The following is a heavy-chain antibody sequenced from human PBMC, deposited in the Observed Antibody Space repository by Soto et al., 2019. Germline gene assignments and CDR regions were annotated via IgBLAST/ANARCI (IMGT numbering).Heavy chain of an antibody. Sequence: QVQLQESGPGLVKPSETLSLTCTVSGGSISSYYWSWIRQPPGKGLEWIGYIYYSGSTNYNPSLQSRVPISVDTSKNQFSLKLSSVTAADTAVYYCARETGDYGVGMDVWGQGTTVTVSS. CDR3: ARETGDYGVGMDV. D-gene: IGHD4-17*01. CDR1: GGSISSYY. CDR2: IYYSGST. J-gene: IGHJ6*02. V-gene: IGHV4-59*01.